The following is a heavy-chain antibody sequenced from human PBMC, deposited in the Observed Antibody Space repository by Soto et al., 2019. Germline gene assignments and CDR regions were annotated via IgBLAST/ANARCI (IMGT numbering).Heavy chain of an antibody. CDR1: GGSISSTNW. CDR2: IYHSGST. CDR3: GRGLSTLSPLDY. V-gene: IGHV4-4*02. D-gene: IGHD3-16*02. Sequence: SETLSLTCAVSGGSISSTNWWSWVRQPPGKGLEWIGEIYHSGSTNYNPSLKSRVTISVDKSKNQFSLKLSSVTAADTAVYYWGRGLSTLSPLDYGGQETRVTVSS. J-gene: IGHJ4*02.